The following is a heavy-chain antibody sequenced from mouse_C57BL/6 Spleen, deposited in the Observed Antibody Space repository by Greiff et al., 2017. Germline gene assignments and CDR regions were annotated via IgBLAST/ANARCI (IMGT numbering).Heavy chain of an antibody. D-gene: IGHD1-1*01. Sequence: VQLQESGAELVRPGASVTLSCKASGYTFTDYEMHWVKQTPVHGLEWIGAIDPETGGTAYNQKFKGKALLTADKSSSTAYMELRSLTSADAAVYYCTRHYYNGSSHDYWGQGTTLTVSS. V-gene: IGHV1-15*01. CDR3: TRHYYNGSSHDY. CDR1: GYTFTDYE. J-gene: IGHJ2*01. CDR2: IDPETGGT.